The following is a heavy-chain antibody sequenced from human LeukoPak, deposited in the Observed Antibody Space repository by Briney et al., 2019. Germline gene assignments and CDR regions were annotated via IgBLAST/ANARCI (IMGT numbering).Heavy chain of an antibody. CDR1: GGSISSYY. V-gene: IGHV4-59*01. Sequence: SETLSLTCTVSGGSISSYYWSWIRQPPGKGLEWIGYIYYSGSTNYNPSLKSRVTISVDTSKNQFSLKLSSVTAADTAVYYCARASDCSGGSCPISYWGQGTLVTVSS. CDR2: IYYSGST. J-gene: IGHJ4*02. CDR3: ARASDCSGGSCPISY. D-gene: IGHD2-15*01.